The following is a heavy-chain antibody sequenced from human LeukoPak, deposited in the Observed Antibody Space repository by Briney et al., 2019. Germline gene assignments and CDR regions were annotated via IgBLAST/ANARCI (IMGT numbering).Heavy chain of an antibody. CDR3: ARGQIRSGYSYGYLWSYYYYYMDV. V-gene: IGHV1-46*01. CDR1: GYTFTGYY. J-gene: IGHJ6*03. Sequence: GASVKVSCKASGYTFTGYYMHWVRQAPGQGLEWMGIINPSGGSTSYAQKFQGRVTMTRDTSTSTVYMELSRLRSDDTAVYYCARGQIRSGYSYGYLWSYYYYYMDVWGKGTTVTVSS. CDR2: INPSGGST. D-gene: IGHD5-18*01.